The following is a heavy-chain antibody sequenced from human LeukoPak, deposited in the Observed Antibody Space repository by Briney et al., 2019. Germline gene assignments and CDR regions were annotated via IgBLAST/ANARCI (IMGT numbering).Heavy chain of an antibody. CDR3: ARDALNSGSYSDY. CDR1: GFTFSSYA. CDR2: ISYDGSNK. J-gene: IGHJ4*02. D-gene: IGHD1-26*01. V-gene: IGHV3-30-3*01. Sequence: PGGSLRLSCAASGFTFSSYAMHWVRQAPCKGLEWVAVISYDGSNKYYADSVKGRFTISRDNSKNTLYLQMNSLRAEDTAVYYCARDALNSGSYSDYWGQGTLVTVSS.